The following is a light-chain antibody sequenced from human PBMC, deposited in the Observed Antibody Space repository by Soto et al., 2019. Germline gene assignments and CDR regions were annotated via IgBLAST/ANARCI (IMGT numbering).Light chain of an antibody. CDR1: QSVSSSY. Sequence: EIVLTQSPGTLSLSPGERATLSCRASQSVSSSYLAWYQQKPGQAPRLLIYGASSRATGIPDRFSGSGSGRDFTLTISRLEPEYFAVYYCHQYDSSPLTFGGGTKVEIK. CDR2: GAS. CDR3: HQYDSSPLT. V-gene: IGKV3-20*01. J-gene: IGKJ4*01.